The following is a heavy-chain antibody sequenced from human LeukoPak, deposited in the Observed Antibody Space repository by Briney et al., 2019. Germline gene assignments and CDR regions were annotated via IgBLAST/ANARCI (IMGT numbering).Heavy chain of an antibody. CDR3: ATPPLGWFAP. J-gene: IGHJ5*02. Sequence: DSGFPFRSFDMAWVRQAPGNGLEWLSTISGDGEKTYYADSVTGRFPISRDNSRNTLYLQMNTLRLDDTAMYYCATPPLGWFAPWGQGTLVTVSS. CDR1: GFPFRSFD. CDR2: ISGDGEKT. V-gene: IGHV3-23*01.